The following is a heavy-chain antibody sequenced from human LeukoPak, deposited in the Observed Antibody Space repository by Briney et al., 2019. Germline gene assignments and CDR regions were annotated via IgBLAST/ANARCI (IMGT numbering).Heavy chain of an antibody. Sequence: GGSLRLSCAASGFTFDDYAMHWVRQAPGKGLEWVSGISWNSGSIGYADSVKGRFTISRDNAKNSLYLQMNSLRAEDTALYYCAKALSHDYGGNDVLDYWGQGTLVTVSS. V-gene: IGHV3-9*01. CDR3: AKALSHDYGGNDVLDY. CDR1: GFTFDDYA. CDR2: ISWNSGSI. J-gene: IGHJ4*02. D-gene: IGHD4-23*01.